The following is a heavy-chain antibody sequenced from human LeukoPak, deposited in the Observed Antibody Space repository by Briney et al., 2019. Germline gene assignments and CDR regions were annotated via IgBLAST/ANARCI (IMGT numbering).Heavy chain of an antibody. CDR3: AKDSQWLVSGGSGYFDY. D-gene: IGHD6-19*01. CDR1: GFTFDDYA. CDR2: ISWNSGSI. J-gene: IGHJ4*02. V-gene: IGHV3-9*01. Sequence: GGSLRPSCAASGFTFDDYAMHWVRQAPGKGLEWVSGISWNSGSIGYADSVKGRFTISRDNAKNSLYLQMNSLRAEDTALYYCAKDSQWLVSGGSGYFDYWGQGTLVTVSS.